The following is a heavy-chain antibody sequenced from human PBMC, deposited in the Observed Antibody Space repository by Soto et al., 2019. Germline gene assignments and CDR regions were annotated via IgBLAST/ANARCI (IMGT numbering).Heavy chain of an antibody. J-gene: IGHJ6*02. V-gene: IGHV1-3*01. D-gene: IGHD4-4*01. Sequence: ASVKVSCKASGYTFTSYAMHWVRQAPGQRLEWMGWINAGNGNTKYSQKFQGRVTITRDTSASTAYMELSSLRSEDTAVYYCASEISTDEYSNYVSPYYYDMDVWGQGTPVTVYS. CDR3: ASEISTDEYSNYVSPYYYDMDV. CDR1: GYTFTSYA. CDR2: INAGNGNT.